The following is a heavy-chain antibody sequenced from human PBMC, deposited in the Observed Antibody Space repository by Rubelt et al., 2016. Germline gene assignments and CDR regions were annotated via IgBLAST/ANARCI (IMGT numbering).Heavy chain of an antibody. J-gene: IGHJ4*02. CDR3: AKVHHVDTAMVADY. CDR2: ISYDGSNK. V-gene: IGHV3-30*18. D-gene: IGHD5-18*01. Sequence: GGSLRLSCAASGFTFSSYWMHWVRQAPGKGLVWVAVISYDGSNKYYADSVKGRFTISRDNSKNTLYLQMNSLRAEDTAVYYCAKVHHVDTAMVADYWGQGTLVTVSS. CDR1: GFTFSSYW.